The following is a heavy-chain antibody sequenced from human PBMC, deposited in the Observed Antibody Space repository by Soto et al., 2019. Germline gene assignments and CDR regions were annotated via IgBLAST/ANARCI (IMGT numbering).Heavy chain of an antibody. CDR2: IYYSGST. Sequence: PSETLSLTCTVSGGSISSYYWSWIRQPPGKGLEWIGYIYYSGSTNYNPSLKSRVTISVDTSKNQFSLKLSSVTAADTAVYYCGLGFFRRAEWYDSRGGYYYYVMAVWGKGTTVTVSS. D-gene: IGHD3-22*01. V-gene: IGHV4-59*01. CDR3: GLGFFRRAEWYDSRGGYYYYVMAV. J-gene: IGHJ6*04. CDR1: GGSISSYY.